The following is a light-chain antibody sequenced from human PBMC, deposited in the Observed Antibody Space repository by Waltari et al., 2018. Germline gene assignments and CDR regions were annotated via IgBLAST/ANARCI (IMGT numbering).Light chain of an antibody. CDR3: CSYAGSYTYV. V-gene: IGKV4-1*01. CDR1: PRLLKGSTTKHY. J-gene: IGKJ3*01. Sequence: DAVMTQSPDSLAVSLGERATINCTSSPRLLKGSTTKHYLAWYQQKPGQPPKLLIYWASTREFGVPDRFSGSKSGNTASLTISGLQAEDEADYYCCSYAGSYTYVFGTGT. CDR2: WAS.